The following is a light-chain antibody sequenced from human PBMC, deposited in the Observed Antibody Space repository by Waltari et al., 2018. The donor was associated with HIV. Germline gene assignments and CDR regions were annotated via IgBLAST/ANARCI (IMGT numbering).Light chain of an antibody. CDR3: QTWGTGTSV. CDR1: RAHSNYA. J-gene: IGLJ3*02. CDR2: VSSDGNH. Sequence: QLVVTQSPSASASLGASVKLTCTLSRAHSNYAIAWHQQQPDMAPRYLMKVSSDGNHTKGDGIRERFSGSSSGSQRYLIISSLQSEDEADYYCQTWGTGTSVCGGVTKLTVL. V-gene: IGLV4-69*01.